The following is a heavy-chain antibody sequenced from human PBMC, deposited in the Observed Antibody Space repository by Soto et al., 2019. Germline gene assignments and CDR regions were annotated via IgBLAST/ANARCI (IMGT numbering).Heavy chain of an antibody. CDR2: VYYTGST. Sequence: SETLSLTCTVSGGSLTSYYWSWIRQPPGKGLEWIGFVYYTGSTYYNPSLKSRVTISVDTSKNQFSLKLSSVTAADTAVYYCARQVAPVRGYSGYDTGKDYYYYGMDVWGQGTTVTVSS. D-gene: IGHD5-12*01. J-gene: IGHJ6*02. V-gene: IGHV4-59*08. CDR3: ARQVAPVRGYSGYDTGKDYYYYGMDV. CDR1: GGSLTSYY.